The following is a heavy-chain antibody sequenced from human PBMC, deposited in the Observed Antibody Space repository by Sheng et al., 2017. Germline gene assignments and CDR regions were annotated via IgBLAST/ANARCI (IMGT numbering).Heavy chain of an antibody. CDR1: GYSFTGNW. Sequence: EVQLVQSGAEVKKPGDSLKISCKGSGYSFTGNWIGWVRQMPGKGLEWMGIIFPSDSDTRYSPAFEGRVTISVDKSINTAYLQWNSLQASDTAIYYCARHPPYSTGYSRFDYWGQGTLV. D-gene: IGHD3-22*01. J-gene: IGHJ4*02. CDR2: IFPSDSDT. CDR3: ARHPPYSTGYSRFDY. V-gene: IGHV5-51*03.